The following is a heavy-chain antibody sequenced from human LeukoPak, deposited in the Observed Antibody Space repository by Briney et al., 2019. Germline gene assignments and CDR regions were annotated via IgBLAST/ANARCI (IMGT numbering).Heavy chain of an antibody. V-gene: IGHV1-2*02. D-gene: IGHD2-2*01. J-gene: IGHJ4*02. CDR3: ARYCSGTSCYGGFDY. CDR1: GYTFIGYY. CDR2: INPNSGAT. Sequence: ASVKVSCKASGYTFIGYYMHWVRQAPGQGGERMGWINPNSGATQYAQNFQGRVPMTRHTSISPAYMELSRLRSDHTAVYYCARYCSGTSCYGGFDYWGQGTLVTVSS.